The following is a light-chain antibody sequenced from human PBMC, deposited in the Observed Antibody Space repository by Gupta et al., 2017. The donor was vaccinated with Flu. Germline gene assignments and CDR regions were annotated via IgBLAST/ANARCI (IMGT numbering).Light chain of an antibody. Sequence: EVVMTQSPATLSVSPGERATLSCRASQSVSTNLAWYQQKPGQAPRLLIYGTSTSDTGITARFSDSGSGKEFTLTISSRQSEDFALYYCQQYNNWPPLTFGGGTKVEIK. CDR1: QSVSTN. J-gene: IGKJ4*01. CDR2: GTS. V-gene: IGKV3D-15*01. CDR3: QQYNNWPPLT.